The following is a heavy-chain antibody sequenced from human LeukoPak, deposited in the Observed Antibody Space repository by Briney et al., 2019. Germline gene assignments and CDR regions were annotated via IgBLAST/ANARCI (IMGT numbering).Heavy chain of an antibody. J-gene: IGHJ4*02. CDR2: ISSSSSYI. CDR3: ARDLDPQRQIVVALGY. Sequence: GGSLRLSCAASGFTFSSYSMNWVRQAPGKGLEWVSSISSSSSYIYYADSVKGRFTISRDNAKNSLYLQMNSLRAEDTAVYYCARDLDPQRQIVVALGYWGQGTLVTVSP. D-gene: IGHD3-22*01. V-gene: IGHV3-21*01. CDR1: GFTFSSYS.